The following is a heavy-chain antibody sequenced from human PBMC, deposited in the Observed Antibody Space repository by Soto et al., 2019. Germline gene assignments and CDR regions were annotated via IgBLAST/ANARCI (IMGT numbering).Heavy chain of an antibody. V-gene: IGHV1-18*04. D-gene: IGHD3-10*02. J-gene: IGHJ4*02. Sequence: QVHLVQSGAVVENPGASVKVSCKASGYTFTNFGINWVRQAPGQGLEWMGWITPYNGNANYPQKHQDRITITTDTSTNTAYLELRSLRSDDTAVYFCARARMFSRAHHDYWGQGARVTVSS. CDR2: ITPYNGNA. CDR1: GYTFTNFG. CDR3: ARARMFSRAHHDY.